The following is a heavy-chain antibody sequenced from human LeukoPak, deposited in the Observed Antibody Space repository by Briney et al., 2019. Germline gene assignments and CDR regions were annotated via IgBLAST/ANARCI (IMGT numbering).Heavy chain of an antibody. J-gene: IGHJ4*02. V-gene: IGHV2-5*01. CDR3: AHRDKAGTFFDY. CDR2: IYWNDDK. CDR1: GFSLSTSGVG. D-gene: IGHD1-1*01. Sequence: KESGPTLVKPTQTLTLTCTFSGFSLSTSGVGVGWIRQPPGKALEWLALIYWNDDKRYSPSLKSRLTITKDTSKNQVVLTMTNMDPVDTATYYCAHRDKAGTFFDYWGQGTLVTVSS.